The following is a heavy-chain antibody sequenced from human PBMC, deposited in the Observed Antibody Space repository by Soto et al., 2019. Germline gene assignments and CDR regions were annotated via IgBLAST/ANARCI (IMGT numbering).Heavy chain of an antibody. V-gene: IGHV3-23*01. Sequence: GSLRLSCAASGFTFSSYAMNWVRQAPGKGLEWVSALSGSGVSTYYADSVKGRFTISRDNSKNTLYLQMNSLRAEDTAVYYCAKDELAVPEAYSYHGMDVWGQGTTVTVSS. CDR3: AKDELAVPEAYSYHGMDV. J-gene: IGHJ6*02. D-gene: IGHD6-19*01. CDR1: GFTFSSYA. CDR2: LSGSGVST.